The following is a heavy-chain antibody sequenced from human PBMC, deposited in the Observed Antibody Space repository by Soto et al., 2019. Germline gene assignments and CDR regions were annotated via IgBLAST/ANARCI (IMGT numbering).Heavy chain of an antibody. CDR1: GYNFAIYC. CDR2: IYAGDSET. J-gene: IGHJ4*02. V-gene: IGHV5-51*01. CDR3: ATSLSVTGNFDY. D-gene: IGHD6-19*01. Sequence: GESLKISCKGSGYNFAIYCIGCVLQMPGKGLEWMGIIYAGDSETKYSPPFQGQVTMSADKSISTAYLQWSSLKASDTAMYYCATSLSVTGNFDYWGQGTLVTVSS.